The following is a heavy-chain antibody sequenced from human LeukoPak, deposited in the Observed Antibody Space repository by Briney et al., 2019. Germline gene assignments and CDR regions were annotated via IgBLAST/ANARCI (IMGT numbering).Heavy chain of an antibody. D-gene: IGHD2-21*01. J-gene: IGHJ6*02. CDR3: ARDRCGDICFYGLDV. V-gene: IGHV3-23*01. CDR2: VSGSGSNT. CDR1: GFTFNTYA. Sequence: PGGSLRLSCAASGFTFNTYAMSWVRQGPGKGLEWVSGVSGSGSNTYYADSVKGRFTIPRDNSKNTLYLEMNSLRAEDTAVYYCARDRCGDICFYGLDVWGQGTTVSVSS.